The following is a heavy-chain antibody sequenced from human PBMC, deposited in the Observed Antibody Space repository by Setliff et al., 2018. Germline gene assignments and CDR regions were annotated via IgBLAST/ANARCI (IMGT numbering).Heavy chain of an antibody. V-gene: IGHV4-34*01. D-gene: IGHD3-10*01. Sequence: SETLSLTCAVYGGSFSGYYWSWIRQPPGKGLEWIGEINHTGSTNYSPSLKSRVTISVDTSQNQFSLKLSSVTAADTAVYYCARHVGIRGRGYNYYYYYMDVWGKGTTVTVSS. CDR2: INHTGST. CDR3: ARHVGIRGRGYNYYYYYMDV. J-gene: IGHJ6*03. CDR1: GGSFSGYY.